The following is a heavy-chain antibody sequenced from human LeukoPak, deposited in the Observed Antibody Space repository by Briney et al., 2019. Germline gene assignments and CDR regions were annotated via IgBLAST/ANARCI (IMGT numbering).Heavy chain of an antibody. CDR3: AGSNYGDYVDY. D-gene: IGHD4-17*01. CDR2: TSSSGSTI. V-gene: IGHV3-11*01. CDR1: GFTFSDYY. Sequence: GGSLRLSCAASGFTFSDYYMSWIRQAPGKGLEWVSYTSSSGSTIYYADSVKGRFTISRDNAKNSLYLQMNSLRAEDTAVYYCAGSNYGDYVDYWGQGTLVTVSS. J-gene: IGHJ4*02.